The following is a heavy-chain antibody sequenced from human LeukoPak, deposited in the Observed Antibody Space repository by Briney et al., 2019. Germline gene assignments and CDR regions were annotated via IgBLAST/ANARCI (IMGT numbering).Heavy chain of an antibody. D-gene: IGHD2-2*01. J-gene: IGHJ3*02. V-gene: IGHV1-2*02. CDR1: GYTFTGYY. CDR3: ARGRRYCSSTSCYEAFDI. Sequence: ASVKVSCKASGYTFTGYYMHWVRQAPGQGLEWMGWINPNSGGTNYAQKFQGRVTMTRDTSISTAYMELSRPRSDDTAVYYCARGRRYCSSTSCYEAFDIWGQGTMVTVSS. CDR2: INPNSGGT.